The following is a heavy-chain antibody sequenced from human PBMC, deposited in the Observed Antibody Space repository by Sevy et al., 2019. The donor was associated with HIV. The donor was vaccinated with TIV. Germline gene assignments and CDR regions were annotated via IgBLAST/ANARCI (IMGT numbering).Heavy chain of an antibody. J-gene: IGHJ4*02. D-gene: IGHD3-16*02. CDR2: IRSKANSYAR. CDR1: GFTFSGSA. Sequence: GGSLRLSCAASGFTFSGSAMHWVRQASGKGMEWVGRIRSKANSYARAYAASVKGRFTISRDDSKNTAYRQMNSLKTEETAAYYCTRYMMTFGGVIVGWGQGTLVTVSS. V-gene: IGHV3-73*01. CDR3: TRYMMTFGGVIVG.